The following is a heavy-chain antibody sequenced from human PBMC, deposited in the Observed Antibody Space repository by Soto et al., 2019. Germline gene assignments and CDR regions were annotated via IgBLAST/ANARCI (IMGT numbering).Heavy chain of an antibody. V-gene: IGHV3-11*01. Sequence: GGSLRLSCATSGFSFSDYYMTWIRQAPGQGLEWVSYISSRSGTIFYADSVKGRFTLSRDNSKNSMYLQMNSLRAEDTAVYYCAREVDRALVGSPHYFDYWGQGTVVTVSS. CDR2: ISSRSGTI. J-gene: IGHJ4*03. CDR1: GFSFSDYY. D-gene: IGHD5-18*01. CDR3: AREVDRALVGSPHYFDY.